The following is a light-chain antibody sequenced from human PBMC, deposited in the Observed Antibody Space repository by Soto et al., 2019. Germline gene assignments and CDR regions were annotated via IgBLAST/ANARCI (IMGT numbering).Light chain of an antibody. Sequence: QSALTQPASVSGSPGQSIAISCTGSSSDVGIYNYVSWYQQHPGKVPKLIIYEVTNGPSGVSNRFSGSKSGNTASLTISGLQAEDEADYYCSSYTTSSTRVFGTGTKVTVL. J-gene: IGLJ1*01. CDR3: SSYTTSSTRV. CDR2: EVT. V-gene: IGLV2-14*01. CDR1: SSDVGIYNY.